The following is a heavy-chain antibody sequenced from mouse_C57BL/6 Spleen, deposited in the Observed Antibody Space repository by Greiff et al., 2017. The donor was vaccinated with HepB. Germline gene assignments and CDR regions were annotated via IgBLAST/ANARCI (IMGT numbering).Heavy chain of an antibody. CDR1: GYAFSSYW. CDR3: ARYYGSNYAMDY. CDR2: IYPGDGDT. V-gene: IGHV1-80*01. D-gene: IGHD1-1*01. J-gene: IGHJ4*01. Sequence: VQLKQSGAELVKPGASVKISCKASGYAFSSYWMNWVKQRPGKGLEWIGQIYPGDGDTNYNGKFKGKATLTADKSSSTAYMQLSRLTSEDSAVYFCARYYGSNYAMDYWGQGTSVTVSS.